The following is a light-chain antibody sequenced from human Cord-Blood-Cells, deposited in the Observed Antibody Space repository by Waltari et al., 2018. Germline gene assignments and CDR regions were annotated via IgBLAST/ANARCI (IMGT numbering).Light chain of an antibody. CDR3: QQSYSTPRT. CDR1: QSISSY. Sequence: DIQMTQCPSALSATVRNNVTMPCRASQSISSYLNWYQQKPGKAPKLLIYAASSLQSGVPSRFSGSGSGTDFTLTISSLQPEDFATYYCQQSYSTPRTFGQGTKVEIK. CDR2: AAS. J-gene: IGKJ1*01. V-gene: IGKV1-39*01.